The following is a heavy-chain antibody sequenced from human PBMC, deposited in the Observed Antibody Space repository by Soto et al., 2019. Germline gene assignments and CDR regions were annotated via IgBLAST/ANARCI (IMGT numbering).Heavy chain of an antibody. D-gene: IGHD3-22*01. V-gene: IGHV3-21*01. J-gene: IGHJ6*02. CDR3: ARPIPHKYYYDSSGYYDYYGMDV. Sequence: GGSLRLSCAASGFTFSSYSMNWVRQAPGKGLEWVSSISSSSSYIYYADSVKGRFTISRDNAKNSLYLQMNSLRAEDTAVYYCARPIPHKYYYDSSGYYDYYGMDVWGQGTTVTVSS. CDR1: GFTFSSYS. CDR2: ISSSSSYI.